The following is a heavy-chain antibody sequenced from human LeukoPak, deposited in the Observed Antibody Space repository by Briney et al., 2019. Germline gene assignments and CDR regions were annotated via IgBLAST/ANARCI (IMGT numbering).Heavy chain of an antibody. Sequence: SETLSLTCTVSGGSISSYQWGWIRQPPGKGLEWIGNIYYSGSANYNPSLKSRVVISVDTSKNQFSLNLTPVTAADTAVYYCARVGVDYSGNVLKYFFDYWGQGTLVTVSS. D-gene: IGHD4-23*01. CDR3: ARVGVDYSGNVLKYFFDY. V-gene: IGHV4-59*01. CDR2: IYYSGSA. CDR1: GGSISSYQ. J-gene: IGHJ4*02.